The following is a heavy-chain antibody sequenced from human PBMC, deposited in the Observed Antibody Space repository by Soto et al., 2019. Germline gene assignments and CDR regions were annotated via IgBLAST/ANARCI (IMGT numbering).Heavy chain of an antibody. J-gene: IGHJ4*02. D-gene: IGHD2-15*01. CDR3: ARSGGLDRDFNY. V-gene: IGHV1-69*12. CDR1: GGTFSSAS. Sequence: QVQLVQSGAEVKKPGSSVKVSCKASGGTFSSASFSWVRQAPGQGLEWMGGIIPMFDTPIYAQKFQDRVTITADEATRTAYMQLSSVRSGDTAVYYCARSGGLDRDFNYWGPGSLGTVSS. CDR2: IIPMFDTP.